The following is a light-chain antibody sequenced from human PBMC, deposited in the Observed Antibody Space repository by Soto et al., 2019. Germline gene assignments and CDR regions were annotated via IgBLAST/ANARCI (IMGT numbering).Light chain of an antibody. CDR2: YDD. Sequence: QSVLTQPPSVSEAPRQRVTISCSGSSSNIGNNAVNWYQQHPGKAPKLLIYYDDLLPAGVSDRFSGSKSGTSASLAISGLRSEDEADYYCAAWDDSLNGMVFGGGTKLTVL. CDR1: SSNIGNNA. V-gene: IGLV1-36*01. J-gene: IGLJ2*01. CDR3: AAWDDSLNGMV.